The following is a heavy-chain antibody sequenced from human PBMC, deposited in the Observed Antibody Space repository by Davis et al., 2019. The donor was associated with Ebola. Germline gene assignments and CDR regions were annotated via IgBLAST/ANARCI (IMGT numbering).Heavy chain of an antibody. CDR3: ARVVPAAIRADNWFDP. D-gene: IGHD2-2*02. CDR2: ISAYNGNT. J-gene: IGHJ5*02. CDR1: GYTFTSYG. Sequence: ASVKVSCKASGYTFTSYGISWVRQAPGQGLEWMGWISAYNGNTNYAQKLQGRVTITADKSTSTAYMELSSLISEDTAVYYCARVVPAAIRADNWFDPWGQGTLVTVSS. V-gene: IGHV1-18*01.